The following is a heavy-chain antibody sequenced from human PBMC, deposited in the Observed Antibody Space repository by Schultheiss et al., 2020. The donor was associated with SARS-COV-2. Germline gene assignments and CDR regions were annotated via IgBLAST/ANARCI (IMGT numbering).Heavy chain of an antibody. V-gene: IGHV4-59*01. D-gene: IGHD5-24*01. Sequence: SETLSLTCSVSGSSITGFFWTWIRQPPGKGLDLIGNIYFTGITKYNPSLKSRVTISIDTAKNQFSLKLGSVTAADTAVYFCARATRVESLFSVRGGSFDFWGRGALVTVSS. CDR1: GSSITGFF. CDR2: IYFTGIT. J-gene: IGHJ4*02. CDR3: ARATRVESLFSVRGGSFDF.